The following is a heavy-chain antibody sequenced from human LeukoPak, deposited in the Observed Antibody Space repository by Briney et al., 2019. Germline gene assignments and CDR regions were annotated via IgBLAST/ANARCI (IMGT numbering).Heavy chain of an antibody. D-gene: IGHD3-10*01. CDR1: GFTFNNYA. J-gene: IGHJ4*02. CDR2: IKQDGSEK. CDR3: ARDLRGYYFDY. V-gene: IGHV3-7*01. Sequence: PGGSLRLSCAASGFTFNNYAMHWVRQAPGEGLEWVANIKQDGSEKYYVDSVKGRFTISRDNAKNSLYLQMNSLRAEDTAVYYCARDLRGYYFDYWGQGTLVTVSS.